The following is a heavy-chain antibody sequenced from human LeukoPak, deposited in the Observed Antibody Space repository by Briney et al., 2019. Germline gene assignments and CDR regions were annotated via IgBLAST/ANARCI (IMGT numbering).Heavy chain of an antibody. J-gene: IGHJ4*02. CDR1: GFTFSSYW. CDR3: SRGRYGDYV. V-gene: IGHV3-74*01. Sequence: PGGSLRLSCAASGFTFSSYWMHWVRQAPGKGLVWVSRISSDGSDTTYADSVKGRFTISRDNAKNTLYLQMNSLSAEDTAVYYCSRGRYGDYVWGQGTLVTVSS. CDR2: ISSDGSDT. D-gene: IGHD4-17*01.